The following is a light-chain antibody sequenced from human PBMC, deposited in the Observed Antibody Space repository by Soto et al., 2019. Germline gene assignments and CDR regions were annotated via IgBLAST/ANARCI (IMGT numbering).Light chain of an antibody. CDR2: DAS. Sequence: IVMTQSPATLSVSPGERATLSCRASQSVSSNLAWYQHKPGQAPRLLIYDASFRATSIPESFSGSGSGTDVTLSSSSLEPEDFAVYDCQQSQPRSSWPPIAFGQGTRLEI. J-gene: IGKJ5*01. CDR1: QSVSSN. CDR3: QQSQPRSSWPPIA. V-gene: IGKV3D-15*01.